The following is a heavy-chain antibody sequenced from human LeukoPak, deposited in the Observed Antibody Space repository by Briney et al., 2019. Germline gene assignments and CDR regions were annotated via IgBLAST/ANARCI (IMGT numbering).Heavy chain of an antibody. CDR2: IWYDGNKK. V-gene: IGHV3-30*02. CDR1: GFTFSNYG. CDR3: AKRGSTLDY. D-gene: IGHD6-13*01. J-gene: IGHJ4*02. Sequence: GGSLRLSCAASGFTFSNYGMHWVRQAPGKGLEWVAFIWYDGNKKYYADSVKGRFTISRDNSKNTLYLQMNSLRAEDTAVYYCAKRGSTLDYWGQGTLVTVSS.